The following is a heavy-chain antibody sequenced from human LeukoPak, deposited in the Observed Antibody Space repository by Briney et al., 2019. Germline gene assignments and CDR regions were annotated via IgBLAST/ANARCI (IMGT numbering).Heavy chain of an antibody. CDR3: ARVGSSGWYGGLDY. V-gene: IGHV4-4*02. D-gene: IGHD6-19*01. J-gene: IGHJ4*02. CDR1: GGSISSSNW. Sequence: PSGTLPLTCAVSGGSISSSNWWSWVRQPPGKGLEWIGEIYHSGSTNYNPSLKSRVTISVDKSKNQFSLKLSSVTAADTAVYYCARVGSSGWYGGLDYWGQGTLVTVSS. CDR2: IYHSGST.